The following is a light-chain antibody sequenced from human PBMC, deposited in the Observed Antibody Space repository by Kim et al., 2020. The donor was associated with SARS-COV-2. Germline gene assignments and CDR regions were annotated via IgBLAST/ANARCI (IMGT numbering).Light chain of an antibody. J-gene: IGKJ4*01. CDR1: QGVYSA. V-gene: IGKV1D-13*01. CDR2: DDS. CDR3: QQLHDSPFT. Sequence: AAVEDRVTISCRASQGVYSALAWYQQRPGKPPERLICDDSSLRSGVPSRFSGSESGTDFTLAISRLQPEDSATYFCQQLHDSPFTFGGGTKVDIK.